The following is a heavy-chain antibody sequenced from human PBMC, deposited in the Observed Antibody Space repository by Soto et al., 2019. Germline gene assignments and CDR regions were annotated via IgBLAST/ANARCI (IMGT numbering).Heavy chain of an antibody. CDR1: GFTFSSYG. J-gene: IGHJ4*02. CDR3: ARVKAEISLTGDRGPFDY. CDR2: IWYDGSNK. Sequence: GGSLRLPCAASGFTFSSYGMHWVRQAPGKGLEWVAVIWYDGSNKYYADSVKGRFTISRDNSKNTLYLQMNSLRAEDTAVYYCARVKAEISLTGDRGPFDYWGQGTLVTVSS. V-gene: IGHV3-33*01. D-gene: IGHD7-27*01.